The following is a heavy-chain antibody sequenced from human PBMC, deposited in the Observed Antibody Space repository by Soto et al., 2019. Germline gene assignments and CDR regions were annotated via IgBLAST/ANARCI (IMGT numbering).Heavy chain of an antibody. V-gene: IGHV5-51*01. CDR3: ARQVLQAPHYGMDV. J-gene: IGHJ6*02. CDR1: GYSFSNFW. Sequence: GESLKISCKASGYSFSNFWIGWVRQMPGKGLEWIGVVYPGDSDTIYSPSFQGQVTISADKSISTAYLQWSSLKASDTAMYYCARQVLQAPHYGMDVWGQGTTVTV. CDR2: VYPGDSDT.